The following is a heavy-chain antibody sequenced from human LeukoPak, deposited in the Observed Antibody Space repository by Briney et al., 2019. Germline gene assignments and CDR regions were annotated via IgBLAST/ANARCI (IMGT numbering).Heavy chain of an antibody. D-gene: IGHD3-10*01. CDR1: GGSISGYY. Sequence: PSETLSLTCTVSGGSISGYYWSWLRQPPGKGLEWIGYIYYSGTTNYSPSLKSRVTMSVDTSKNQFSLKLSSLTAADTAVYYCARLGRITMIRGTSDYYHSMDVWGQGTTVTVSS. V-gene: IGHV4-59*08. CDR3: ARLGRITMIRGTSDYYHSMDV. CDR2: IYYSGTT. J-gene: IGHJ6*02.